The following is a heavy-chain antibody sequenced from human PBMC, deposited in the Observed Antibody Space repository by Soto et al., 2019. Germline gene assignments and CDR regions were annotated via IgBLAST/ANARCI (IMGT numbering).Heavy chain of an antibody. CDR3: ARCYGSGSYYNGLFDF. D-gene: IGHD3-10*01. CDR1: GASFGYYY. Sequence: SETLSLTCTVSGASFGYYYWSWIRQSPEKGLEWIGNIYYSGSTTYNPSLKSRVTVSVDTSRSQFFLKLTSVTAADTAVYYCARCYGSGSYYNGLFDFWGQGTLV. V-gene: IGHV4-59*01. CDR2: IYYSGST. J-gene: IGHJ4*02.